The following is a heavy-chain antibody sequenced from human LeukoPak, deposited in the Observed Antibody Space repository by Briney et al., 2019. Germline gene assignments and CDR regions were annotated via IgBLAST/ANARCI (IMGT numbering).Heavy chain of an antibody. CDR2: IWSDGSNE. D-gene: IGHD2-15*01. CDR3: ARGCGGGPGCYILDY. J-gene: IGHJ4*02. CDR1: GFTFSSFG. V-gene: IGHV3-33*01. Sequence: GGSLRLSCAASGFTFSSFGMHWVRQAPGRGLEWVAIIWSDGSNEVYIESVKGRFTISRDNSKNTLYLHMNSLRGEDTAMYFCARGCGGGPGCYILDYWGQGTLVTVSS.